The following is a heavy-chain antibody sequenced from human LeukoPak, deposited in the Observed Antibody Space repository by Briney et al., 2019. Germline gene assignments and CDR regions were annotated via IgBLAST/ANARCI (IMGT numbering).Heavy chain of an antibody. D-gene: IGHD3-3*01. CDR3: AILTYNDFWSGKFDP. CDR1: GFTFSSYA. Sequence: GGSLRLSCAASGFTFSSYAMSWVRQAPGKGLEWVSAISGSGGTTYYADSVKGRFTISRDNSKNTLYLQMNSLRAEDTAVYYCAILTYNDFWSGKFDPWGQGTLVIVSS. CDR2: ISGSGGTT. V-gene: IGHV3-23*01. J-gene: IGHJ5*02.